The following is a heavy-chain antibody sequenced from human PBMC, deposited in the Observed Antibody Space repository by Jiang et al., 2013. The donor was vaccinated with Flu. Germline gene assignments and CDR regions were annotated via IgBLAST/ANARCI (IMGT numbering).Heavy chain of an antibody. CDR3: AAYCSGGSCYEVPDY. V-gene: IGHV1-18*01. J-gene: IGHJ4*02. CDR2: ISAYNGNT. Sequence: GAEVKKPGASVKVSCKASGYTFTSYGISWVRQAPGQGLEWMGWISAYNGNTNYAQKLQGRVTMTTDTSTSTAYMELRSLRSDDTAVYYCAAYCSGGSCYEVPDYWGQGNPGHRLL. CDR1: GYTFTSYG. D-gene: IGHD2-15*01.